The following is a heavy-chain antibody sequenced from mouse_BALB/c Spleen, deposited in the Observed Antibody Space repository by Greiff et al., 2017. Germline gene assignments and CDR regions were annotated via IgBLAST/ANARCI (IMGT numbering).Heavy chain of an antibody. J-gene: IGHJ2*01. V-gene: IGHV5-6-5*01. CDR2: ISSGGST. Sequence: EVMLVESGGGLVKPGGSLKLSCAASGFTFSSYAMSWVRQTPEKRLEWVASISSGGSTYYPDSVKGRFTISRDNARNILYLQMSSLRSEDTAMYYCARGPIYYSNYVGFDYWGQGTTLTVSS. CDR1: GFTFSSYA. CDR3: ARGPIYYSNYVGFDY. D-gene: IGHD2-5*01.